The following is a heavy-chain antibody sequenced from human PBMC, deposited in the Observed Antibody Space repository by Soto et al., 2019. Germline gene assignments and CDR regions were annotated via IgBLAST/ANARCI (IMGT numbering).Heavy chain of an antibody. CDR3: AKGGSLSARYFDY. D-gene: IGHD6-6*01. V-gene: IGHV3-30*18. Sequence: QVQLVESGGGVVQPGSSLRLSCAASGFTLSSYGMHWVRQAPGKGLEWVAVISYDGRNKYYADSVKGRFTISRDNSKNTLYLEMNSLRAEDTAVYYCAKGGSLSARYFDYWGQGTLATVSS. J-gene: IGHJ4*02. CDR2: ISYDGRNK. CDR1: GFTLSSYG.